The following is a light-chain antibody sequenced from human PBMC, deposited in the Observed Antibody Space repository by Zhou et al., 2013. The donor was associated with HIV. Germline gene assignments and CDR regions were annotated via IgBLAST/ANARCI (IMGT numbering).Light chain of an antibody. Sequence: IRMTQSPSTVSASVGDRVIITCRASQSINSWLAWYQQKPGRAPKVLIYKASSLESGVPSRFSGSGSGTDFTLTISSLQPDDFATYYCQQYDTWPWTFGQGTKVEIK. CDR2: KAS. CDR3: QQYDTWPWT. J-gene: IGKJ1*01. CDR1: QSINSW. V-gene: IGKV1-5*03.